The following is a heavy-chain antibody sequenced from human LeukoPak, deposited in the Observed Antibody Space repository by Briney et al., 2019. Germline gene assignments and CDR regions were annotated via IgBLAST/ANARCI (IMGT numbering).Heavy chain of an antibody. Sequence: GGSLRLSCAASGFTLTDYYMSWIRQAPGKGLEWVSYISSSGSTIYYADSVKGRFTISRDNAKNSLYLQMNSLRAEDTAVYYCASVGARTYDAFDIWGQGTMVTVSS. CDR1: GFTLTDYY. CDR2: ISSSGSTI. V-gene: IGHV3-11*04. CDR3: ASVGARTYDAFDI. D-gene: IGHD1-26*01. J-gene: IGHJ3*02.